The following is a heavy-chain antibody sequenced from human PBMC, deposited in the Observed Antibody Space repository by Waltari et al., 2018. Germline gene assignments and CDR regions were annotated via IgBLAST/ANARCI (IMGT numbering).Heavy chain of an antibody. CDR1: GGSISSSSYY. D-gene: IGHD6-6*01. CDR3: ARDSDSSSPLIFRGFGMDV. Sequence: QLQLQESGPGLVKPSETLSLTCTVSGGSISSSSYYWGWIRQPPGKGLEWIGSIYYSGSTYYNPSLKSRVTISVDTSKNQFSLKLSSVTAADTAVYYCARDSDSSSPLIFRGFGMDVWGKGTTVTISS. CDR2: IYYSGST. J-gene: IGHJ6*04. V-gene: IGHV4-39*07.